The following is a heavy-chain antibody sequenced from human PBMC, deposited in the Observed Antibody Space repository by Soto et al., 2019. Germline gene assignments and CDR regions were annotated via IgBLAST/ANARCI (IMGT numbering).Heavy chain of an antibody. J-gene: IGHJ6*02. Sequence: PGGSLRLSCAASGFTFSSYGMHWVRQAPGKGLEWVAVIWYDGSNKYYADSVKGRFTISRDNSKNTLYLQMNSLRAEDTAVYYCARDQVAARPRYYYYGMDVWGQGTTVTVSS. CDR3: ARDQVAARPRYYYYGMDV. CDR2: IWYDGSNK. D-gene: IGHD6-6*01. CDR1: GFTFSSYG. V-gene: IGHV3-33*01.